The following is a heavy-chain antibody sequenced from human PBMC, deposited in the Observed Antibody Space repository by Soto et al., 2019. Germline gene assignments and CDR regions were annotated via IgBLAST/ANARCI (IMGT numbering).Heavy chain of an antibody. CDR3: ARSRAHPGSGYYFDY. J-gene: IGHJ4*02. V-gene: IGHV3-48*01. CDR2: ISSSTSTI. CDR1: GFTFSSYS. Sequence: GGSLRLSCAASGFTFSSYSMNWVRQAPGKGLEWVSYISSSTSTIYYADSVKGRFTISRDNAKNSLYLQMNSLRAEDTAVYYCARSRAHPGSGYYFDYWGQGTLVTVSS. D-gene: IGHD3-10*01.